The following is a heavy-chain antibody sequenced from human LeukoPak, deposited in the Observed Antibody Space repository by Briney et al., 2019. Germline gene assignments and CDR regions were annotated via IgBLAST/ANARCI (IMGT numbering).Heavy chain of an antibody. J-gene: IGHJ4*02. Sequence: GGSLRLSCAASGFTFSSYAMNWVRQAPGKGLEWVSGIGASGGSTYYADSVKGRFTISRDNSKNTLYLQMDSLRGEDTAVYYCAKDFRIGYSAHFDYWGQGALVTVSS. CDR1: GFTFSSYA. CDR3: AKDFRIGYSAHFDY. V-gene: IGHV3-23*01. D-gene: IGHD2-21*01. CDR2: IGASGGST.